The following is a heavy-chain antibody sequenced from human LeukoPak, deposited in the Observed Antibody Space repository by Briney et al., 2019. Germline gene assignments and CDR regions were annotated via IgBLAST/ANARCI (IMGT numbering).Heavy chain of an antibody. CDR1: GYTFTGYY. J-gene: IGHJ3*02. CDR2: MNPNSGNT. CDR3: ARAACGGDCYSDDAFDI. Sequence: ASVKVSCKASGYTFTGYYMHWVRQAPGQGLEWMGWMNPNSGNTGYAQKFQGRVTITRNTSISTAYMELSSLRSEDTAVYYCARAACGGDCYSDDAFDIWGQGTMVTVSS. V-gene: IGHV1-8*03. D-gene: IGHD2-21*02.